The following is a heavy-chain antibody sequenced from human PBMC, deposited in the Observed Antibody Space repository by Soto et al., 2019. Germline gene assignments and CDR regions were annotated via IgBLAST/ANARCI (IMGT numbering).Heavy chain of an antibody. D-gene: IGHD3-10*01. J-gene: IGHJ5*02. CDR1: GGSIRSYY. CDR2: IYYSGST. Sequence: PSETLSLTCTVSGGSIRSYYWSWIRQPPGKGLECIGYIYYSGSTNYNPSLKSRVTISVVTSKNQFSLKLSSVTAADTAVYYCARGVGSGSYYNQYNWFDPWGQGTLVTVSS. CDR3: ARGVGSGSYYNQYNWFDP. V-gene: IGHV4-59*01.